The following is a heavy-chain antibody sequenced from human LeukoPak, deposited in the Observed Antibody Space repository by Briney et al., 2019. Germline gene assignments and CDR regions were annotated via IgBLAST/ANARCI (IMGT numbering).Heavy chain of an antibody. D-gene: IGHD1-14*01. CDR1: GFTFSDYY. J-gene: IGHJ4*02. Sequence: GGSLRLSCAASGFTFSDYYMSWIRQAPGKGLEWVSYISSSGSTIYYADSVKGRFTISRDNAKNSLYLQMNSLRAEDTAVYYSARARYEYYFDYWGQGTLVTVSS. V-gene: IGHV3-11*01. CDR2: ISSSGSTI. CDR3: ARARYEYYFDY.